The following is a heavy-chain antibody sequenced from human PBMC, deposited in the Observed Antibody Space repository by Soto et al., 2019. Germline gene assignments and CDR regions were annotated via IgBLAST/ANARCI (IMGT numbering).Heavy chain of an antibody. J-gene: IGHJ4*02. Sequence: SETLSLTCTVSGVAIVSGTYYFICLRQPPGKGLEWIGYIYHTGSSQSNPSLKSRVAISIDTSKNQFTLELRSVTAADTAVYYCARDLLDTTVDYYFDYWGPGRLVTVSS. D-gene: IGHD3-3*01. CDR1: GVAIVSGTYY. CDR3: ARDLLDTTVDYYFDY. CDR2: IYHTGSS. V-gene: IGHV4-30-4*01.